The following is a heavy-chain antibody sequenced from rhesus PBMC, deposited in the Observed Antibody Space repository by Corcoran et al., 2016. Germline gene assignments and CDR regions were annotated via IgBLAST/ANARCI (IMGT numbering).Heavy chain of an antibody. CDR2: NNGNSGSP. D-gene: IGHD3-16*01. V-gene: IGHV4-80*01. CDR1: GLSVSTYW. J-gene: IGHJ4*01. CDR3: ARGGAYYYAGDY. Sequence: QVQLQASGPGLVKPSETLSLTCAVSGLSVSTYWWTWVRQPPGKGLEGIGENNGNSGSPTYNPSPRSLFTISNDASKNQFSLKLTSVTAADTAVYYCARGGAYYYAGDYWGQGVLVTVSS.